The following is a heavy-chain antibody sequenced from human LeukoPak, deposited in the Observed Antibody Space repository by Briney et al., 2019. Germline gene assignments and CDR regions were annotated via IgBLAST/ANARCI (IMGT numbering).Heavy chain of an antibody. J-gene: IGHJ4*02. CDR3: AKGLRIRFLEWLPNGGFDY. Sequence: SGGSLRLSCAASGFTFSSYWMHWVRQAPGKGLVWVSRINTDGSSTSYADSVKGRFTISRDNSKNTLYLQMNSLRAEDTAVYYCAKGLRIRFLEWLPNGGFDYWGQGTLVTVSS. D-gene: IGHD3-3*01. V-gene: IGHV3-74*01. CDR2: INTDGSST. CDR1: GFTFSSYW.